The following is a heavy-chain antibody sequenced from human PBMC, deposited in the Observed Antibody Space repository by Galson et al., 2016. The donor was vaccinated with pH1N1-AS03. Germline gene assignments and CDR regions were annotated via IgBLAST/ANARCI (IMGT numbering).Heavy chain of an antibody. J-gene: IGHJ4*02. CDR2: IYYSGST. Sequence: SETLSLTCTVSGGSMSSYYWSWIRQPPGKGLEWIGYIYYSGSTNYNPSLKRRVTISVDTSKNRFSLKLTSVTAADTAVYYCAKDPIQYGDYVWYFDYWGQGTLVTVSS. D-gene: IGHD4-17*01. V-gene: IGHV4-59*12. CDR3: AKDPIQYGDYVWYFDY. CDR1: GGSMSSYY.